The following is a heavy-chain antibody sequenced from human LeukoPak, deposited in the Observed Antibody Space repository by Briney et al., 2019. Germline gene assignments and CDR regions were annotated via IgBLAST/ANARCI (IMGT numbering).Heavy chain of an antibody. CDR1: GFTFSSYW. Sequence: GGSLRLSCAASGFTFSSYWMHWVRQAPGKGLVWVSVIYSGGSTYHADSVKGRFTISRDNSKNTLYLQMNSLRAVDTAVYYCASGGSYSNAFDIWGQGTMVTVSS. J-gene: IGHJ3*02. D-gene: IGHD1-26*01. V-gene: IGHV3-53*01. CDR3: ASGGSYSNAFDI. CDR2: IYSGGST.